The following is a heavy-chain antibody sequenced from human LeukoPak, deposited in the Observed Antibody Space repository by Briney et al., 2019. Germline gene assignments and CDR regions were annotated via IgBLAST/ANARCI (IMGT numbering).Heavy chain of an antibody. CDR2: ISASGGST. V-gene: IGHV3-23*01. D-gene: IGHD3-3*01. CDR3: AKAGRETYYDFWSGYYKDGDWFDP. Sequence: GGSLRLSCAASGFTFSSSAMSWVRQVPGKGLEWVSGISASGGSTSYADSVRGRFTISRDNSKNTLYVQMNSLRAEDTAVYYCAKAGRETYYDFWSGYYKDGDWFDPWGQGTLVTVSS. J-gene: IGHJ5*02. CDR1: GFTFSSSA.